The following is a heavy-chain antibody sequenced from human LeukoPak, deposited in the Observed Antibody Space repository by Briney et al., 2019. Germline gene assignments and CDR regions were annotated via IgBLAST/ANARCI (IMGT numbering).Heavy chain of an antibody. V-gene: IGHV1-8*01. CDR2: MNPNSGNT. Sequence: ASVKVSCKASGYTFTSYDINWVRQATGQGLEWMGWMNPNSGNTGYAQKFQGRVTMTRNTSISTAYMELSSPRSEDTAVYYCASLTYYYDSSGYYYDGAFDIWGQGTMVTVSS. D-gene: IGHD3-22*01. CDR1: GYTFTSYD. CDR3: ASLTYYYDSSGYYYDGAFDI. J-gene: IGHJ3*02.